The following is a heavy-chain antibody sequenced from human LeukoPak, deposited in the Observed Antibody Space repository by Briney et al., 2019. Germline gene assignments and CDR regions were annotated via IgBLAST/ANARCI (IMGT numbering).Heavy chain of an antibody. D-gene: IGHD1-7*01. CDR3: ARKTGTMSFDY. J-gene: IGHJ4*02. V-gene: IGHV3-64*04. CDR2: ISSNGGST. CDR1: GFTFSRYA. Sequence: GGSLRLSCSASGFTFSRYAMHWVRQAPGKGLEYVSAISSNGGSTYYADSVKGRFTISRDNAKNSLYLQMNSLRVEDTAVYYCARKTGTMSFDYWGQGTLVTVSS.